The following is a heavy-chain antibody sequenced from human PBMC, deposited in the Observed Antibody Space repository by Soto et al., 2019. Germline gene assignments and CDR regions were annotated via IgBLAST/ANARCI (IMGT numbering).Heavy chain of an antibody. CDR1: GFTFSSYA. CDR2: ISYDGSNK. Sequence: QVQLVESGGGVVQPGRSLSFSCAASGFTFSSYAMHWVRQAPGKGLEWVAVISYDGSNKYYADSLKGRFTISRDNSKNTLYRQMNSLRAKDTAVYYCARDGTTVTRSWYFDLWGRGSLVAVSS. V-gene: IGHV3-30-3*01. D-gene: IGHD4-17*01. CDR3: ARDGTTVTRSWYFDL. J-gene: IGHJ2*01.